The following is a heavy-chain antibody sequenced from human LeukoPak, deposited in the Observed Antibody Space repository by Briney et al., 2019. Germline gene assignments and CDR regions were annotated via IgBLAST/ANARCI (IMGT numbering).Heavy chain of an antibody. CDR2: INHSGST. V-gene: IGHV4-34*01. D-gene: IGHD2-2*01. CDR3: ARYRSYCTSTTCYRDWFDP. Sequence: SETLSLTCAVYSGSFTGYFWSWIRQPPGKGLEWIGEINHSGSTNYNPSLKSRVTISVDTSKNQFFLKLTSVTAADTAVYYCARYRSYCTSTTCYRDWFDPWGQGTLVTVSS. J-gene: IGHJ5*02. CDR1: SGSFTGYF.